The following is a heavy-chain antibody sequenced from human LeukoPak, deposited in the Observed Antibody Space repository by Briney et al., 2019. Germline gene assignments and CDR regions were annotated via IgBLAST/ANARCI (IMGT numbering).Heavy chain of an antibody. V-gene: IGHV3-23*01. CDR1: GFTFSSYG. Sequence: PGGTLRLSCAASGFTFSSYGMSWVRQAPGKGLEWVSAISGSGGSTYYADSVKGRFTISRDNSKNTLYLQMNSLRAEDTAVYYCARGSYYYGSGDWGQGTLVTVSS. CDR2: ISGSGGST. D-gene: IGHD3-10*01. CDR3: ARGSYYYGSGD. J-gene: IGHJ4*02.